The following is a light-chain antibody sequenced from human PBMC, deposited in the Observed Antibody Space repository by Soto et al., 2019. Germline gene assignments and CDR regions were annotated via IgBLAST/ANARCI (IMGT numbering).Light chain of an antibody. CDR2: QDS. CDR1: RLGDKY. V-gene: IGLV3-1*01. Sequence: SYELTQPPSVSVSPGQTASITCSGDRLGDKYACWYQQKPGQSPVLVIYQDSQRPSGIPERFSGSNSGNTATLTISGTQAMDEADYSCQAWDSSRGVFGGGTKLTVL. J-gene: IGLJ3*02. CDR3: QAWDSSRGV.